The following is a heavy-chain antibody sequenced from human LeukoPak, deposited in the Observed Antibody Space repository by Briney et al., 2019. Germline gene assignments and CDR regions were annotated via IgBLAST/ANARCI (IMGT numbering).Heavy chain of an antibody. CDR1: GFTFSTYA. CDR2: ISSNGGST. D-gene: IGHD2-2*01. V-gene: IGHV3-64*01. CDR3: ARDYCSSTSCLLDY. Sequence: GGSLRLSCAASGFTFSTYAMHWVRQAPGKGLEYVSAISSNGGSTYYANSEKGRFTIPRDNSKNTLYLQMGSLRAEDMAVYYCARDYCSSTSCLLDYWGQGTLVTVSS. J-gene: IGHJ4*02.